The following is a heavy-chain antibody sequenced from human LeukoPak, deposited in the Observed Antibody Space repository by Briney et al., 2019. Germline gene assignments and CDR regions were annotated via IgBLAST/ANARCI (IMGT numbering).Heavy chain of an antibody. CDR3: ARGSFPTPDTAMAEGGYYYCGMDV. CDR2: INHRGST. V-gene: IGHV4-34*01. J-gene: IGHJ6*02. CDR1: GGSFSGYY. D-gene: IGHD5-18*01. Sequence: SETLSLTCAVYGGSFSGYYWSWIRQPPGKGLEWIGEINHRGSTNYNPSLKSRVTISVDTSKNQFSLKLSSVTAADTAVYYCARGSFPTPDTAMAEGGYYYCGMDVWGQGTTVTVSS.